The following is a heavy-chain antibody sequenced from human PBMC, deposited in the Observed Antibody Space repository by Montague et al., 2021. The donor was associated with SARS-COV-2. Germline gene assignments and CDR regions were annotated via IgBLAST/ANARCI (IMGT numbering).Heavy chain of an antibody. CDR2: IYHSGTT. CDR3: VREKAGGVRNVFDI. J-gene: IGHJ3*02. CDR1: GFSIGSGDY. D-gene: IGHD3-10*01. V-gene: IGHV4-38-2*02. Sequence: SETLSLTCTVSGFSIGSGDYWGWIRQPPGKGLEWIGSIYHSGTTXXNPSLQSRLTMSIDTSTNQFSLRLTSVTAADTAVFFCVREKAGGVRNVFDIWGQGTTVTVS.